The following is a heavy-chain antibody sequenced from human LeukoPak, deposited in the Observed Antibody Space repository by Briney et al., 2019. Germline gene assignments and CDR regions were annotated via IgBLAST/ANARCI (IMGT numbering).Heavy chain of an antibody. CDR1: GFTFSSLG. D-gene: IGHD3-22*01. CDR3: ARAATWVPGEDSSGYYYPYAFDL. J-gene: IGHJ3*01. CDR2: ISSGSNNI. Sequence: GGSLRLSCAASGFTFSSLGMNWVRQAPGKGLEWVSYISSGSNNIHYADSVEGRFTISRDNSKNTLYLQLNSLRPEDTAVHYCARAATWVPGEDSSGYYYPYAFDLWGQGTMVTVSS. V-gene: IGHV3-48*01.